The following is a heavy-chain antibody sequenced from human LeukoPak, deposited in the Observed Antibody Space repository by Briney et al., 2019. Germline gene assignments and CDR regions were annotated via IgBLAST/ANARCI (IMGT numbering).Heavy chain of an antibody. V-gene: IGHV1-69*13. Sequence: ASVKVSCKASGGTFSSYAISWVRQAPGQGLEWMGGIIPIFGTANYAQRFQGRVTITADESTSTAYMELSSLRSEDTAVYYCARDRKVGAPRFDYWGQGTLVTVSS. J-gene: IGHJ4*02. CDR3: ARDRKVGAPRFDY. CDR2: IIPIFGTA. CDR1: GGTFSSYA. D-gene: IGHD1-26*01.